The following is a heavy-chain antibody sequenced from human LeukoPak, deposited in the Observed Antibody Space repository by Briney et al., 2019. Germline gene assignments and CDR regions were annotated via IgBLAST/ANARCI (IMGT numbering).Heavy chain of an antibody. Sequence: PGGSLRLSCVASGFTFRSYAMSWVRQAPGKGLKWVSAIGGSGATTYYADSVKGRSTTSRDNSKNTLHLQVNSLRAEDTAVYYCAKAKSGWHLFDYWGQGTLVTVSS. CDR3: AKAKSGWHLFDY. D-gene: IGHD6-19*01. CDR2: IGGSGATT. CDR1: GFTFRSYA. J-gene: IGHJ4*02. V-gene: IGHV3-23*01.